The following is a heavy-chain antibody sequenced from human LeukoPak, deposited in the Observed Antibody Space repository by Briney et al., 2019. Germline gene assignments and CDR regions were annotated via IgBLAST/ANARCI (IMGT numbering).Heavy chain of an antibody. V-gene: IGHV4-61*02. Sequence: SETLSLTCTVSGGSISSGSYYWTWIRQPAGKGLEWVGRIYTSGNTNFNPSLKSRVTISVDRSKNQFSLKLSSVTAADTAVYYCARVSGDYGDCLHPWGQGTLVTVSS. CDR2: IYTSGNT. CDR1: GGSISSGSYY. CDR3: ARVSGDYGDCLHP. D-gene: IGHD4-17*01. J-gene: IGHJ5*02.